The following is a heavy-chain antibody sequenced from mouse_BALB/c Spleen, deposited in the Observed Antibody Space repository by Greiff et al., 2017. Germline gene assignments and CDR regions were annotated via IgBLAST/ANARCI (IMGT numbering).Heavy chain of an antibody. CDR1: GFTFSSYG. J-gene: IGHJ3*01. V-gene: IGHV5-6*01. CDR3: ARHGDYYGNYLWFAY. CDR2: ISSGGSYT. Sequence: EVQVVESGGDLVKPGGSLKLSCAASGFTFSSYGMSWVRQTPDKRLEWVATISSGGSYTYYPDSVKGRFTISRDNAKNTLYLQMSSLKSEDTAMYYCARHGDYYGNYLWFAYWGQGTLVTVSA. D-gene: IGHD2-1*01.